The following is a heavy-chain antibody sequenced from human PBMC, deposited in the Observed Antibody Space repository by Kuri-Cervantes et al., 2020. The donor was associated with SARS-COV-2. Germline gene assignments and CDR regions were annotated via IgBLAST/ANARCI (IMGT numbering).Heavy chain of an antibody. CDR1: GEAFSGYY. CDR2: VNHRGDT. CDR3: GRVSWLQLWRRYSDS. V-gene: IGHV4-34*01. Sequence: SQTLSLTCAFYGEAFSGYYWTWIRQSPGKGLEWIGEVNHRGDTNYNPSLMGRVTISLDTSKNHVSLRLTSATAADTAVYYCGRVSWLQLWRRYSDSWGQGTLVTVSS. D-gene: IGHD5-24*01. J-gene: IGHJ4*02.